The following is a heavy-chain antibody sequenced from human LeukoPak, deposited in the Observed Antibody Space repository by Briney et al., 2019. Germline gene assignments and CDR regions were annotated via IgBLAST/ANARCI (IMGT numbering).Heavy chain of an antibody. CDR2: ISGSGGTT. D-gene: IGHD2-2*01. CDR3: ARGLSDIVVVPADYYYYYMDV. CDR1: GLTFTTYA. Sequence: GGSLRLSCVASGLTFTTYAMTWVRQAPGKGLEWVSTISGSGGTTYYADSVKGRFTVSRDNSVNTVYLQLNSLRAEDTAVYYCARGLSDIVVVPADYYYYYMDVWGKGTTVTVSS. V-gene: IGHV3-23*01. J-gene: IGHJ6*03.